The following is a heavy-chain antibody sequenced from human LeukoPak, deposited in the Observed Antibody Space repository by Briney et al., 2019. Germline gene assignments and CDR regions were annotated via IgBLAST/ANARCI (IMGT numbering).Heavy chain of an antibody. CDR3: ASLVLEPSNIDY. D-gene: IGHD1-1*01. J-gene: IGHJ4*02. Sequence: ASVKVSCKASGYTFTSNYIHWVRQAPGQGLEWMGMIYPRDGSTSYAQKFQGRVTVTRDTSTSTVHMELSGLRSEDTAVYYCASLVLEPSNIDYWGQGTLVTVSS. CDR2: IYPRDGST. CDR1: GYTFTSNY. V-gene: IGHV1-46*01.